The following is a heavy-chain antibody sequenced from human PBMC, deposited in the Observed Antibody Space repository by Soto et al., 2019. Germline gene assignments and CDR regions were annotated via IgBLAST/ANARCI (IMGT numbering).Heavy chain of an antibody. CDR1: GFTFSSYE. V-gene: IGHV3-48*03. Sequence: PGGSLRLSCAASGFTFSSYEMNWVRQAPGKGLEWVSYISSSGSTIYYADSVKGRFTISRDNAKNSLYLQMNSLRAEDTAVYYCAREGLEVRQKLDYWGQGTMVTVYS. CDR3: AREGLEVRQKLDY. D-gene: IGHD1-7*01. J-gene: IGHJ4*02. CDR2: ISSSGSTI.